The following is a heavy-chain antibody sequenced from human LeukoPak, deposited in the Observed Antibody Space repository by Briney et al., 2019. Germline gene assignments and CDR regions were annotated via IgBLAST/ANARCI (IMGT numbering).Heavy chain of an antibody. Sequence: SETLSLTCTVSGGSISSYYWSWIRQPPGKGLEWIGYIYYSGSTNYNPSLKSRVTISVDTSKNQFSLKLSSVTAADTAVYYCARRGLMSRYMDVWGQGTTVTVSS. J-gene: IGHJ6*02. CDR2: IYYSGST. CDR3: ARRGLMSRYMDV. D-gene: IGHD3-10*02. CDR1: GGSISSYY. V-gene: IGHV4-59*08.